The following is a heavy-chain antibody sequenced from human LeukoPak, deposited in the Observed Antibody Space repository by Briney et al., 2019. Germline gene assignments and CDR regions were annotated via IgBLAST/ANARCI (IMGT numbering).Heavy chain of an antibody. D-gene: IGHD5-18*01. CDR1: GFTFSSYG. CDR3: AKVQMQLWLFFDY. V-gene: IGHV3-30*02. CDR2: IRYDGSNK. Sequence: GGSLRLSCAASGFTFSSYGMHWVRQAPGKGLEWVAFIRYDGSNKYYADSVKGRFTISRDNSKNTLYLQMNSLRAEDTAVYYCAKVQMQLWLFFDYWGQGTLVTVSS. J-gene: IGHJ4*02.